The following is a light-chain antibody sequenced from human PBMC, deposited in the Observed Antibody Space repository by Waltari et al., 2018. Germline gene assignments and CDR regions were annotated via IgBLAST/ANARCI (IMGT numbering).Light chain of an antibody. V-gene: IGLV2-8*01. CDR3: SSYAGSNDPVV. CDR1: SSDVGGSNS. J-gene: IGLJ2*01. CDR2: EVS. Sequence: QSALTQPPSASGSPGQSVAISCTGTSSDVGGSNSVPWYQQHPGKAPKLIIYEVSKRPSGVPDRFSGSKSGNTASLTVSGLQADDEADFYCSSYAGSNDPVVFGGGTKLTVL.